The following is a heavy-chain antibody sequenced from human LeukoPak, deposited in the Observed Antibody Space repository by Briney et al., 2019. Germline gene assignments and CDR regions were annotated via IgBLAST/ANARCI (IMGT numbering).Heavy chain of an antibody. CDR1: GYTFTSYY. J-gene: IGHJ4*02. D-gene: IGHD5-18*01. CDR2: MNPNSGNT. Sequence: RASVKVSCKASGYTFTSYYMHWVRQAPGHGLEWMGWMNPNSGNTGYAQKFQGRVTMTRNTSISTAYMELSSLRSEDTAVYYCARISYSYGSDYWGQGTLVTVSS. CDR3: ARISYSYGSDY. V-gene: IGHV1-8*02.